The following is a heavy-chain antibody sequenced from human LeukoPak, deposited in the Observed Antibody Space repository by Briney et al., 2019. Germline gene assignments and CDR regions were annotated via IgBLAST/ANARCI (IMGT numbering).Heavy chain of an antibody. CDR3: ARGGGKYSSNSYGMDV. D-gene: IGHD6-13*01. Sequence: GSLRLSCAASGFTFSSYWMSWVRQAPGKGLEWIGEINHSGSTNYNPSLKSRVTISVDTSKNQFSLKLSSVTAADTAVYYCARGGGKYSSNSYGMDVWGQGTTVTVSS. CDR1: GFTFSSYW. CDR2: INHSGST. V-gene: IGHV4-34*01. J-gene: IGHJ6*02.